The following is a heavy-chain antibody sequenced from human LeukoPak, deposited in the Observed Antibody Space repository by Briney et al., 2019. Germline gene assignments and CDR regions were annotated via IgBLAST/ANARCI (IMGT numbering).Heavy chain of an antibody. D-gene: IGHD5-18*01. Sequence: SETLSLTCTVSGGSISSYYWSWIRQPPGKGLEWIGYIYYSGSTNYNPSLKSRVTISVDTSKNQFSLKLSSVTAADTAVYYCARGNSSRGYSYGPSTYGMDVWGQGTTVTVSS. CDR3: ARGNSSRGYSYGPSTYGMDV. V-gene: IGHV4-59*01. CDR2: IYYSGST. J-gene: IGHJ6*02. CDR1: GGSISSYY.